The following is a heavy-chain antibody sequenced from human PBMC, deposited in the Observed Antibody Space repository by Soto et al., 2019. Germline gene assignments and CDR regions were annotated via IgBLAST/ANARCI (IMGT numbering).Heavy chain of an antibody. J-gene: IGHJ5*02. V-gene: IGHV4-34*01. Sequence: SETLSLTCAVYGGSFSGYYWSWIRQPPGKGLEWIGEINHSGSTNYNPSLKSRVTISVDTSENQFSLKLSSVTAADTAVYYCGRGGKKKFAIWSAPGGKETRVTVSP. CDR2: INHSGST. CDR3: GRGGKKKFAIWSAP. CDR1: GGSFSGYY.